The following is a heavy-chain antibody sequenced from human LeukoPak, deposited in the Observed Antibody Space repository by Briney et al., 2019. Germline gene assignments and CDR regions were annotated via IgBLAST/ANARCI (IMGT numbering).Heavy chain of an antibody. D-gene: IGHD2-2*01. Sequence: SETLSLTCTVSGGSISSYYWSWIRQPPGKGLEWIGYIYYSGSTNYNPSLKGRVTISVDTSKNQFSLKLSSVTAADTAVYYCAREVVVPAAMEDYYYYYGMDVWGQGTTVTVSS. J-gene: IGHJ6*02. CDR1: GGSISSYY. CDR3: AREVVVPAAMEDYYYYYGMDV. V-gene: IGHV4-59*12. CDR2: IYYSGST.